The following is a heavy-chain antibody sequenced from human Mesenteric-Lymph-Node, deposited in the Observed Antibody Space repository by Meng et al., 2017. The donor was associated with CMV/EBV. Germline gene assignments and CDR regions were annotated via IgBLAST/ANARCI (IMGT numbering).Heavy chain of an antibody. V-gene: IGHV1-2*02. CDR1: GYTFTGYY. Sequence: ASVKVSCKASGYTFTGYYIHWVRQAPGQGLEWMGWVNPNTGGTNYAQSFQGRVTMTRDTSISTAYMELSRLTSDDMAVYYCARVRSRIPQYYFDSWGQGTLVTVSS. CDR2: VNPNTGGT. J-gene: IGHJ4*02. CDR3: ARVRSRIPQYYFDS. D-gene: IGHD2-15*01.